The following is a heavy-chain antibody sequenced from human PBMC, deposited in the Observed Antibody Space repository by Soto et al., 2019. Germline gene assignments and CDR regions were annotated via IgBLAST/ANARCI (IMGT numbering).Heavy chain of an antibody. Sequence: QVQLVQSGAEVKKPGSSVKVSCEASGGTSNSYTINWVRQAPGQGLEWIGQVIPKYDSVNYAQRFPGRVSISADKSTNTAYMELSSLRSEDTALYYCATWRSYSGSYCFDYWGQGTLVSVSS. CDR3: ATWRSYSGSYCFDY. CDR2: VIPKYDSV. V-gene: IGHV1-69*06. D-gene: IGHD3-10*01. J-gene: IGHJ4*02. CDR1: GGTSNSYT.